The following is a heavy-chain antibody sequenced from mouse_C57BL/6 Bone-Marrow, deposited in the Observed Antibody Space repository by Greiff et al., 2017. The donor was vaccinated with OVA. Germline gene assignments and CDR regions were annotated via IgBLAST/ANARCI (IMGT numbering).Heavy chain of an antibody. CDR1: GYTFTSYW. CDR2: IDPSDSYT. Sequence: QVQLQQPGAELVMPGASVKLSCKASGYTFTSYWMHWVKQRPGQGLEWIGEIDPSDSYTNYNQKFKGKSTLTVDKSSSTAYMQLSSLTSEDSAVYYCAREAYYYGIYWYFDVWGTGTTFTVSS. D-gene: IGHD1-1*01. J-gene: IGHJ1*03. V-gene: IGHV1-69*01. CDR3: AREAYYYGIYWYFDV.